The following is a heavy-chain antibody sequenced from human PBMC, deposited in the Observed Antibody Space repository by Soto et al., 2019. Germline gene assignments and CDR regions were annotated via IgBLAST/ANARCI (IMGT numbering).Heavy chain of an antibody. Sequence: AGGSLRLSCAASGFTFSSYGMHWVRQAPGKGLEWVAVIWYDGSNKYYADSVKGRFTISRDNSKNTLYLQMNSLRAEGTAVYYCARGGYDILTGYYGDLDVWGQGTTVTVSS. D-gene: IGHD3-9*01. J-gene: IGHJ6*02. CDR2: IWYDGSNK. CDR1: GFTFSSYG. V-gene: IGHV3-33*01. CDR3: ARGGYDILTGYYGDLDV.